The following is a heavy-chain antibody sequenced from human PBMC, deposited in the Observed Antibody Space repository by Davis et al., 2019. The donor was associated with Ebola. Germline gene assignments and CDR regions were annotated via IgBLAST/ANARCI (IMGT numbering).Heavy chain of an antibody. J-gene: IGHJ4*02. CDR1: GFSFSNSD. Sequence: PGGSLRLSCEGTGFSFSNSDMNWVRQAPGKGLEWVANIKQDGSKEYYVDSVKGRFTISRDNAKNSLYLQMNSLRVEDTAVYYCAKIGVRHSGDYWGQGTLVTVSS. D-gene: IGHD3-10*01. CDR2: IKQDGSKE. CDR3: AKIGVRHSGDY. V-gene: IGHV3-7*03.